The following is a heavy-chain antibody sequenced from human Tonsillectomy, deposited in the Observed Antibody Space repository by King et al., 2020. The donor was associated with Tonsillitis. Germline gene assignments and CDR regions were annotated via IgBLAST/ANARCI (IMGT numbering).Heavy chain of an antibody. D-gene: IGHD4-17*01. J-gene: IGHJ2*01. CDR1: GDSLNFYY. CDR3: ARDDYGDYGWYFDL. V-gene: IGHV4-4*07. CDR2: IYTSGTT. Sequence: QLQESGPGLVKPSETLSLTCTVSGDSLNFYYWSWVRQPAGKGLEWIGRIYTSGTTNYSPSLKSRVTMSVDTSKNHFSLNLTSVTAADTAVYYCARDDYGDYGWYFDLWGRGTLVTVSS.